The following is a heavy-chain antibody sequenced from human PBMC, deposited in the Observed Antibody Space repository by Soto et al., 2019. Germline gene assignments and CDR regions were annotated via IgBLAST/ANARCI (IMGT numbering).Heavy chain of an antibody. V-gene: IGHV3-30-3*01. Sequence: QVQLVESGGGVVQPGRSLRLSCAASGFTFSSYAMHWVRQAPGKGLEWVAVISYDGSNKYYADSVKGRFTISRDNSKNTLYLQMNSLRAEDTAVYYCARDYCLFKYYYDSRPPVHGMDVWGQGTTVTVSS. CDR2: ISYDGSNK. J-gene: IGHJ6*02. D-gene: IGHD3-22*01. CDR3: ARDYCLFKYYYDSRPPVHGMDV. CDR1: GFTFSSYA.